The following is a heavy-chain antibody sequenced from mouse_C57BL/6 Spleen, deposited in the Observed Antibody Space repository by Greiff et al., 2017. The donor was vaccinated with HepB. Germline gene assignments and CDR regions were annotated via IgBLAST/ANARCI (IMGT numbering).Heavy chain of an antibody. V-gene: IGHV1-80*01. Sequence: QVQLQQSGAELVKPGASVKISCKASGYAFSSYWMNWVKQRPGKGLEWIGQIYPGDGDTNYNGKFKGKATRTADKSSSTADMQLSSLTSEDSAVYFCARGYDGAMDYWGQGTSVTVSS. J-gene: IGHJ4*01. CDR2: IYPGDGDT. CDR1: GYAFSSYW. D-gene: IGHD2-2*01. CDR3: ARGYDGAMDY.